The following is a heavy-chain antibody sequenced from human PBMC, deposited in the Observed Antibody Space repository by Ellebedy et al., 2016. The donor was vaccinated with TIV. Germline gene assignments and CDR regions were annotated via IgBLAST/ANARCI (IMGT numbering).Heavy chain of an antibody. V-gene: IGHV1-2*04. J-gene: IGHJ3*02. Sequence: AASVKVSCKASVYTFTGYYMHWVRQAPGQGLEWMGWINPNSGGTNYAQNFQGWVTMTRDTSISTAYMELSRLRSDDTAVYYCARSVTPRPLDDFDIWGQGTMVTVSS. CDR2: INPNSGGT. CDR1: VYTFTGYY. CDR3: ARSVTPRPLDDFDI. D-gene: IGHD4-17*01.